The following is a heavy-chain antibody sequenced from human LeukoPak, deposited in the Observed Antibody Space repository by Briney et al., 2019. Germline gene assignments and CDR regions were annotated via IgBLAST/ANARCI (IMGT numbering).Heavy chain of an antibody. CDR3: ARDAQWELRAFDV. CDR1: GYSFADYY. D-gene: IGHD1-26*01. J-gene: IGHJ3*01. Sequence: GASVKVSCKASGYSFADYYMHWVRQAPGQGLEWMGGIIPIFDRPNYAQKFEGRVTITADKSTNTTYMEISSLTSDDTAVYYCARDAQWELRAFDVWGRGTMVIVSS. CDR2: IIPIFDRP. V-gene: IGHV1-69*06.